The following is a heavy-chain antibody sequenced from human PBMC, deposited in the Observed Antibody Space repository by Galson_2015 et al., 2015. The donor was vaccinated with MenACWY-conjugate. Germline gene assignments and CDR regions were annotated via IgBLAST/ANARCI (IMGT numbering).Heavy chain of an antibody. Sequence: SLRLSCAASGFTFSSYSMNWVRQAPGKGPEWVSYISSSSSTIYYADSVKGRFTISRDNAKNSLYLQMNSLRDEDTAVYYCARGGDGIQLWPTTVDYWGQGTLVTVSS. J-gene: IGHJ4*02. CDR1: GFTFSSYS. V-gene: IGHV3-48*02. CDR3: ARGGDGIQLWPTTVDY. CDR2: ISSSSSTI. D-gene: IGHD5-18*01.